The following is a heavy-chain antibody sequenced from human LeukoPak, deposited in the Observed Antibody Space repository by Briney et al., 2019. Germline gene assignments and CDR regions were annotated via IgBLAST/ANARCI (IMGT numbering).Heavy chain of an antibody. CDR1: GFTFSSYS. D-gene: IGHD6-19*01. J-gene: IGHJ3*02. CDR3: ARGSSGWYRGSAFDI. V-gene: IGHV3-21*01. CDR2: ISSSSSYI. Sequence: GGSLRLSCAASGFTFSSYSMNWVRQAPGKGLEWVSSISSSSSYIYYADSVKGRFTISRDNAKNSLYLQMNSLRAEDTAVYYCARGSSGWYRGSAFDIWGQGTMVTISS.